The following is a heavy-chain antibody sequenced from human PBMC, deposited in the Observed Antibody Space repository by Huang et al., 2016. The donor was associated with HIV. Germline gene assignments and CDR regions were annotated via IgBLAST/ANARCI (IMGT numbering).Heavy chain of an antibody. CDR1: GFIFDDYA. Sequence: EVQLVQSGGGLVQPGRSLRLSCAASGFIFDDYAMHWVRQAPGKGLEWVSGISWNSGTRDYADSGKGRFTISRDNAKNSLSLQMSSPRPEDTAFYYCVKGQLGRGLNDVFSIWGQGTMVTVSS. CDR3: VKGQLGRGLNDVFSI. CDR2: ISWNSGTR. V-gene: IGHV3-9*01. J-gene: IGHJ3*02. D-gene: IGHD1-1*01.